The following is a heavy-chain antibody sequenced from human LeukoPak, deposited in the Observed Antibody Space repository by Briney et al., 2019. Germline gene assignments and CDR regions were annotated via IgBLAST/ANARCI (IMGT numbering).Heavy chain of an antibody. V-gene: IGHV3-11*06. D-gene: IGHD1-26*01. Sequence: GGSLRLSCAASGFTFSDYYMSWIRQAPGKGLEWVSYISGTSSYTTYADSVKGRFTISRDNAKNSLYLQMNSLRAEDTAVYYCARLMGERSLFDYWGQGVLVTVSS. CDR2: ISGTSSYT. CDR3: ARLMGERSLFDY. J-gene: IGHJ4*02. CDR1: GFTFSDYY.